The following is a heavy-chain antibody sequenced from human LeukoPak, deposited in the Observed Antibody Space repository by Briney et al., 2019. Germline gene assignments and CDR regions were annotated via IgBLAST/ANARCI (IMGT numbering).Heavy chain of an antibody. V-gene: IGHV1-18*01. CDR2: ISAYNGNT. CDR1: GYTFTSYG. J-gene: IGHJ5*02. Sequence: GASVKVSCKASGYTFTSYGISWVRQAPGQGLEWVGWISAYNGNTNYAQKLQDRVTMTTDTSTSTAYMELRSLRSDDTAVYYCARAPGGGDYGWFDPWGQGTLVTVSS. D-gene: IGHD4-17*01. CDR3: ARAPGGGDYGWFDP.